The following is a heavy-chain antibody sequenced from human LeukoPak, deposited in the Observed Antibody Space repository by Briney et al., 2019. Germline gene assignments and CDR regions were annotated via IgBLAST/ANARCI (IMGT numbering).Heavy chain of an antibody. CDR3: ARDRSSSEY. CDR2: VSAYNGNT. CDR1: GYTFTNYG. Sequence: ASVKVSCKASGYTFTNYGVSWVRQAPGQGLEWMGWVSAYNGNTDYAQNFQDRVTMTTDTSTDTAYMELRSLRSADTAVYYCARDRSSSEYWGQGTLVTVSS. D-gene: IGHD6-6*01. J-gene: IGHJ4*02. V-gene: IGHV1-18*01.